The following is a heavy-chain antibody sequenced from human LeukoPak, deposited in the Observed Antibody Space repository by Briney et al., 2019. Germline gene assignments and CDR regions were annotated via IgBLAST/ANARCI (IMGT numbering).Heavy chain of an antibody. Sequence: GGSLRLSCAASGFTFSDYYMSWIRQAPGKGLEWVSYISSSGSTIYYADSVKGRFTISRDNSKNTLYLQMNSLRAEDTAVYYCAKEDCSSTSCYWDYWGQGTLVTVSS. V-gene: IGHV3-11*01. CDR1: GFTFSDYY. D-gene: IGHD2-2*01. CDR2: ISSSGSTI. J-gene: IGHJ4*02. CDR3: AKEDCSSTSCYWDY.